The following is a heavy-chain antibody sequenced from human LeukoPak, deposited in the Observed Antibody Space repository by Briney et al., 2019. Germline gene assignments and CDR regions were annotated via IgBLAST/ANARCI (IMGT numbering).Heavy chain of an antibody. D-gene: IGHD2-15*01. V-gene: IGHV4-59*01. CDR1: GGSISSYY. CDR3: ARGGGYCSGGSCYTIWFDP. CDR2: IYYSGST. J-gene: IGHJ5*02. Sequence: PSETLSLTCTVSGGSISSYYWSWIRQPPRKGLEWIGYIYYSGSTNYNPSLKSRVTISVDTSKNQFSLKLSSVTAADTAVYYCARGGGYCSGGSCYTIWFDPWGQGTLVTVSS.